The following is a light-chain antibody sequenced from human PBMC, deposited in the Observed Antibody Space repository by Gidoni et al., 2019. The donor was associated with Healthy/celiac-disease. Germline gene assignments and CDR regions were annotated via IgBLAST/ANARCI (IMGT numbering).Light chain of an antibody. CDR2: AAS. CDR3: QQYYSYPRVT. Sequence: AMRMTQSPSSLSASTGDRVTITCRASQGISSYLAWYQQKPGKAPKLLIYAASTLLSGVPSRFSGSGSGTAFTLTISCLQSADFATSYCQQYYSYPRVTFGPGTKVDIK. J-gene: IGKJ3*01. V-gene: IGKV1-8*01. CDR1: QGISSY.